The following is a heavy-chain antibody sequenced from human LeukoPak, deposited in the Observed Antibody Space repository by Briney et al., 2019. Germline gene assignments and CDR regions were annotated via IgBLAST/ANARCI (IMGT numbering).Heavy chain of an antibody. CDR2: IHPRGADT. D-gene: IGHD3-10*01. V-gene: IGHV1-2*07. J-gene: IGHJ4*02. CDR1: GYSFTAFY. Sequence: SVRVSCKTSGYSFTAFYIHWVRRAPGQGLEGMGWIHPRGADTAEAHKFQRRVTMTRDPSTTTAYLDLSSLRSDDTAVYYCARDGDYGTGSYSRGCIDSWGQGTPVTVSP. CDR3: ARDGDYGTGSYSRGCIDS.